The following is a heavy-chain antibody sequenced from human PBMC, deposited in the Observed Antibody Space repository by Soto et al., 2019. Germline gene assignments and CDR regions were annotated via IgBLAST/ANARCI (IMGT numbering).Heavy chain of an antibody. Sequence: TSETLSLTCTVSGGSLSSYYWSWIRQPPGKGLECIGYIYYSGSTNYKPSLKSRATISVDTSKNQFSLKLSSVTAADTAVYYCARVTSGYRPHFEYWGQGTLVTVSS. CDR2: IYYSGST. V-gene: IGHV4-59*01. J-gene: IGHJ4*02. CDR3: ARVTSGYRPHFEY. D-gene: IGHD3-3*01. CDR1: GGSLSSYY.